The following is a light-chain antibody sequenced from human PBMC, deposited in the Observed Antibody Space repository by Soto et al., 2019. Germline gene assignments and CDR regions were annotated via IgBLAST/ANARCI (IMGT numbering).Light chain of an antibody. CDR1: ESLSTY. Sequence: EIVMTQSPATVSVSPGERVTLSCRASESLSTYLAWYQQKPGQAPRLLIYGASTKATGIPARFSGSGSATDFTLTISSLQSEDFAVYYCQSYNDWPFTFGQGTKLEI. CDR3: QSYNDWPFT. CDR2: GAS. V-gene: IGKV3-15*01. J-gene: IGKJ2*01.